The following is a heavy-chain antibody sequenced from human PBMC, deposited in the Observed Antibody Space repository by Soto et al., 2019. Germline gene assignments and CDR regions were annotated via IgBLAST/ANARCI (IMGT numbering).Heavy chain of an antibody. CDR1: GGSISGYY. CDR2: IYYSGST. V-gene: IGHV4-59*01. J-gene: IGHJ6*02. D-gene: IGHD5-12*01. Sequence: SETLSLTCTVSGGSISGYYWSWIRQPPGKGLEWIGYIYYSGSTNYNPSLKSRVTISVDTSKNQFSLKLSSVTAADTAVYYCAREEWLGRGYGMDVWGQGTTVTVSS. CDR3: AREEWLGRGYGMDV.